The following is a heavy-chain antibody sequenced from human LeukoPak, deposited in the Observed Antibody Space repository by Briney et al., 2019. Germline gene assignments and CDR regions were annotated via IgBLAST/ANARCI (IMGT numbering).Heavy chain of an antibody. V-gene: IGHV3-23*01. CDR2: ISGGGRST. J-gene: IGHJ4*02. CDR3: AKTPDY. Sequence: GGFLRLSCAASGFTFSTCAMSWVRQAPGKGLEWVSTISGGGRSTDYADSVKGRFTISRDNSKNTLCLQMNSLRAEDTAVYYCAKTPDYWGQGTLVTVSS. CDR1: GFTFSTCA.